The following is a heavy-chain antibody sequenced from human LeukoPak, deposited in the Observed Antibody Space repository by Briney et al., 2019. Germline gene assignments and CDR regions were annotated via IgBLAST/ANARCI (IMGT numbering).Heavy chain of an antibody. Sequence: GASVKVSCKASGYTFTSYYMHWVRQAPGQGLEWMGIINPSGGSTSYAQKFQGRVTMTRDTSTSTVYMELSSLRSDDTAVYYCARVTKYCSSTSCYYYYYYMDVWGKGTTVTVSS. D-gene: IGHD2-2*01. CDR2: INPSGGST. J-gene: IGHJ6*03. CDR3: ARVTKYCSSTSCYYYYYYMDV. V-gene: IGHV1-46*01. CDR1: GYTFTSYY.